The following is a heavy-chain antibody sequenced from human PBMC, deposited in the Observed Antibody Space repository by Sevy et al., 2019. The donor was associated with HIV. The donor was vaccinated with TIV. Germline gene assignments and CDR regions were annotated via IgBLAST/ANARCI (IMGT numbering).Heavy chain of an antibody. CDR2: IYYSGST. CDR1: GGSISSGDYY. J-gene: IGHJ6*02. Sequence: SETLSLTCTVSGGSISSGDYYWSWIRQPPGKGLEWIGYIYYSGSTYYNPSLKSRVTISVYTSKNQFSLKLGSVTAADTAVYYCARDPGPDLRVRAEVYYGMDVWGQGTTVTVSS. CDR3: ARDPGPDLRVRAEVYYGMDV. V-gene: IGHV4-30-4*01.